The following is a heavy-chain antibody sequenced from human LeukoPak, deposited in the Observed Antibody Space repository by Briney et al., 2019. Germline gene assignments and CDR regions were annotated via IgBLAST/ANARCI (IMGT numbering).Heavy chain of an antibody. CDR1: GFNFSSYV. V-gene: IGHV3-48*03. CDR2: ISSSGDTI. Sequence: PGRSLKLSCAASGFNFSSYVVHWVRQAPGKGLEWVSYISSSGDTIFYANSVKGRFTISRDNAKNSLYLQMNSLTAEDTALYYCARGGLYYDYWGQGTLVTVSS. D-gene: IGHD3-16*01. J-gene: IGHJ4*02. CDR3: ARGGLYYDY.